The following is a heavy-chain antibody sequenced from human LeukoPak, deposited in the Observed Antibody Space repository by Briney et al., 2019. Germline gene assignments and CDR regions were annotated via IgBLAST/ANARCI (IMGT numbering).Heavy chain of an antibody. CDR1: GFTFSNYE. CDR3: ARVRSGYSHENYFDY. Sequence: QAGGALRLSCGASGFTFSNYEMNWVREAPGKGQEWVSYISGSGSTIYYVDSVKGRFTISRVNAKDSLYLQMDSLRAEDTAVYYCARVRSGYSHENYFDYWGQGTLVTL. CDR2: ISGSGSTI. V-gene: IGHV3-48*03. D-gene: IGHD5-18*01. J-gene: IGHJ4*02.